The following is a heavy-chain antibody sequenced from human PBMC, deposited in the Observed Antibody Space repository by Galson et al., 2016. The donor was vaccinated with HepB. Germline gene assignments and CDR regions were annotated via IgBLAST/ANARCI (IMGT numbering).Heavy chain of an antibody. CDR3: AVKWGSTYDF. J-gene: IGHJ4*02. CDR1: GFTLQDHA. V-gene: IGHV3-9*01. CDR2: IMWRSDRI. D-gene: IGHD3-16*01. Sequence: SLRLSCAASGFTLQDHAMHWVRHTPGKGLEWVAGIMWRSDRIDYADSVKGRFTVSRDNAQNSLYLQMNSLRVEDTALYYCAVKWGSTYDFWGQGTLVTVSS.